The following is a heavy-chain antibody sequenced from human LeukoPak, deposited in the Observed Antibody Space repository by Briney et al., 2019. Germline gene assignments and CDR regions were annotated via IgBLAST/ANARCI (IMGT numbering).Heavy chain of an antibody. Sequence: GGSLRLSCTTSGFAFGDYGMSWVRQAPGKGLEWVGRIKSKTDGGTTDYAAPVKGRFTISRDDSKNTLYLHMNSLKIEDTAVYYCTRDLAFWGQGTLVIVSS. CDR1: GFAFGDYG. V-gene: IGHV3-15*01. CDR3: TRDLAF. J-gene: IGHJ4*02. CDR2: IKSKTDGGTT.